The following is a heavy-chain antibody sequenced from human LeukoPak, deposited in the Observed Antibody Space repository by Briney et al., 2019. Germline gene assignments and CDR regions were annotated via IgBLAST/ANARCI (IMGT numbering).Heavy chain of an antibody. V-gene: IGHV4-61*02. Sequence: SETLSLTCTVSGGSISSGSYYWSWIRQPAGKGLEWIGRIYTSGSTNYNPSLKSRVTISVDTSKNQFSLKLSSVTAADTAVYYCASGSYDFWSGYDYWGQGTLVTVSS. CDR3: ASGSYDFWSGYDY. CDR1: GGSISSGSYY. J-gene: IGHJ4*02. D-gene: IGHD3-3*01. CDR2: IYTSGST.